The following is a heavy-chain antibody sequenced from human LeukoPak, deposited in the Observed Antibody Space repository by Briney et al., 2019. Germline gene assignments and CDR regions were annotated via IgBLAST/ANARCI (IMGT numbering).Heavy chain of an antibody. Sequence: GGSLRLSCAASGFTLSSYAMSWVRQAPGKGLQWVSAISGSDGSTHYADSVKSRFTISRDSPNNRLYLQMNSLRAEDTAIYYCAKDVASTISSGGYYFDLWGQGTLVTVSS. CDR3: AKDVASTISSGGYYFDL. CDR1: GFTLSSYA. V-gene: IGHV3-23*01. D-gene: IGHD5/OR15-5a*01. J-gene: IGHJ4*02. CDR2: ISGSDGST.